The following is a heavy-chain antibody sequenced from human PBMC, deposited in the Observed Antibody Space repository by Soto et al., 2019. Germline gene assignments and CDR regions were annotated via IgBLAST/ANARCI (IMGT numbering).Heavy chain of an antibody. D-gene: IGHD7-27*01. CDR3: ARGLTSGDY. CDR2: INPNGGST. J-gene: IGHJ4*02. CDR1: GYTFTSFY. Sequence: QVPLVQSGAEVKNPGASVKLSCKASGYTFTSFYIHWVRQAPGQGLEWMAIINPNGGSTNYAPNLQGRVTLTRDTSTNTVYIELSSLGSEDTAVYYCARGLTSGDYWGQGTLVTVSS. V-gene: IGHV1-46*01.